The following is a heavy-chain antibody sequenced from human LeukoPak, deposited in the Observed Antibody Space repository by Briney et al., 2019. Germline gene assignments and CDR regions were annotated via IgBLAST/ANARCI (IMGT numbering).Heavy chain of an antibody. CDR3: ARGSSYSSGWSFDY. D-gene: IGHD6-19*01. CDR2: INHSGST. CDR1: GGSFSGYY. Sequence: SETLSLTCAVYGGSFSGYYWSWIRQPPGKGLEWIGEINHSGSTNYNPSLKSRVTISVDTSKNQFSLKLSSVTAADTAVYYCARGSSYSSGWSFDYWGQGTLVTVSS. V-gene: IGHV4-34*01. J-gene: IGHJ4*02.